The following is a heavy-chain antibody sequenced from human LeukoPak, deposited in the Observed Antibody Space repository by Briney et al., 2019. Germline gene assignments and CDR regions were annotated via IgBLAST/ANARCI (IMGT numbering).Heavy chain of an antibody. Sequence: GRSLRLSCAASGFTFSTYGLHWVRQAPGKGLEWVAVISYDGSNKYYADSVKGRFTISRDNSKNTLYLQMNSLRAEDTAVYYCAKELIAYYYGMDVWGQGTTVTVSS. CDR3: AKELIAYYYGMDV. CDR2: ISYDGSNK. V-gene: IGHV3-30*18. CDR1: GFTFSTYG. J-gene: IGHJ6*02.